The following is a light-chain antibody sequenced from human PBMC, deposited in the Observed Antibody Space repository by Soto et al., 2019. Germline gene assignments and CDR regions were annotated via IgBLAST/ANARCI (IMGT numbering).Light chain of an antibody. Sequence: EIVMTQSPATLSVSPGERATLSCRASQSVSSNLAWYQQKPGQAPRLLIYSASTRATGIPARFSGSGSGTEFTLTISILQSEDFAVYYCQQYNNWPLWTFGQGTKVDIK. CDR1: QSVSSN. CDR3: QQYNNWPLWT. CDR2: SAS. J-gene: IGKJ1*01. V-gene: IGKV3-15*01.